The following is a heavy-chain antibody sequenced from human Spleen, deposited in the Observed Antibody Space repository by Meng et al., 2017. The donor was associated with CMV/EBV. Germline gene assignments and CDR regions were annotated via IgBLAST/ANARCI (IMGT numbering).Heavy chain of an antibody. CDR3: VREGVGATWDY. V-gene: IGHV3-74*01. Sequence: GESLKISCEASGFTFSDQDMSWIRQAPGKGLVWVSRINSDGSSTSYADSVKGRFTISRDNAINTLYLQMNSLRAEDTAVYYCVREGVGATWDYWGQGTLVTVSS. CDR2: INSDGSST. J-gene: IGHJ4*02. CDR1: GFTFSDQD. D-gene: IGHD1-26*01.